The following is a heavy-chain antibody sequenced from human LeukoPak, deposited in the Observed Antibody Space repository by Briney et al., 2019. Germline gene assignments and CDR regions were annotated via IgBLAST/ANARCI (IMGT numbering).Heavy chain of an antibody. CDR3: AGLVLDY. Sequence: GGSLRLSCAASGFTFRSYEMTWVRQAPGKGLEWVSYISGSGSTIYYTDSVKGRFTISRDNAKNSLYLQMNSLRAEDTAVYYCAGLVLDYWGRGTLVTVSS. CDR2: ISGSGSTI. V-gene: IGHV3-48*03. D-gene: IGHD6-19*01. J-gene: IGHJ4*02. CDR1: GFTFRSYE.